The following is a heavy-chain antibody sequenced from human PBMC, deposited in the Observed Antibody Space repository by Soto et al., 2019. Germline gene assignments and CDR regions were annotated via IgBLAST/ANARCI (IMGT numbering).Heavy chain of an antibody. V-gene: IGHV3-15*07. D-gene: IGHD4-4*01. CDR2: VKSSGYGGTA. Sequence: EVQLMESGGGLVKPGGSLRLSCAASGFPFNNAWMNWVRQAPGKGLEWVGRVKSSGYGGTADYSAPVNGRFIISRDDSMNTLYLQMNSLQTEDSAGYYCTAYTNYGKWGFVWGQGTMVTVSS. CDR3: TAYTNYGKWGFV. CDR1: GFPFNNAW. J-gene: IGHJ3*01.